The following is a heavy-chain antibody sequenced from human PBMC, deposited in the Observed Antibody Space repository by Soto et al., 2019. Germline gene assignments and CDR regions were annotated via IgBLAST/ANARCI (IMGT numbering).Heavy chain of an antibody. Sequence: PGESLKISCQGSGYSFTSYWLSWVRQIPGKGLEWMGRIDPSDSYTNYRPSLQRHVTISADKSISTAFLQWSILTAAETVMYYCGRQVGADRSYYYYGMDVWGQGTTVTVSS. CDR3: GRQVGADRSYYYYGMDV. CDR1: GYSFTSYW. J-gene: IGHJ6*02. V-gene: IGHV5-10-1*01. CDR2: IDPSDSYT. D-gene: IGHD6-13*01.